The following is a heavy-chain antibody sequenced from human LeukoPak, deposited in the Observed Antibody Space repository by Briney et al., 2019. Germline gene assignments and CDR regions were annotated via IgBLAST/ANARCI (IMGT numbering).Heavy chain of an antibody. V-gene: IGHV4-34*01. J-gene: IGHJ4*02. Sequence: PSETLSLTCAVYGGSFSGYYWSWIRQPPGKGLEWIGEINHSGSTNYNPSLKSRVTISVDTSKNQFSLKLSSVTAADTAVYYCTRGRRIQLWFGSSFDYWGQGTLVTVSS. CDR1: GGSFSGYY. CDR3: TRGRRIQLWFGSSFDY. D-gene: IGHD5-18*01. CDR2: INHSGST.